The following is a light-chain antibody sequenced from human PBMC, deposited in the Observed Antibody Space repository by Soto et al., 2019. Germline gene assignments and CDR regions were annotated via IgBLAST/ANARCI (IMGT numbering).Light chain of an antibody. CDR3: QQYYGTPRT. CDR2: GAS. V-gene: IGKV4-1*01. CDR1: QSVLYSSNNKNY. Sequence: DIVMTQSPDSLAVSLGGWATINCKSSQSVLYSSNNKNYLAWYQQKPGQPPKLHIYGASTRESGVPDRFSGSGSGTDFTLTISRLQAEDVAVYYCQQYYGTPRTFGQGTKVEIK. J-gene: IGKJ1*01.